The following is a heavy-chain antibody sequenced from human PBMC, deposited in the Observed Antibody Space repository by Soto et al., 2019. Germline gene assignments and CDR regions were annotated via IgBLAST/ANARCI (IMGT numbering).Heavy chain of an antibody. CDR3: ARELQGLYYCDY. Sequence: ASVKVSCKASEYTFTSYTMHWVRQAPGQRLEWMGWINGGNGNTKYSQKFQGRVTITRDTSASTAYMELSSLRSDDTAVYYCARELQGLYYCDYWDQGTLVTVSS. J-gene: IGHJ4*02. D-gene: IGHD4-4*01. V-gene: IGHV1-3*01. CDR2: INGGNGNT. CDR1: EYTFTSYT.